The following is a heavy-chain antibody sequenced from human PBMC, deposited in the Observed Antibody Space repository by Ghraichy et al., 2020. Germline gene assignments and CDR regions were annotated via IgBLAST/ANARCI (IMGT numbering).Heavy chain of an antibody. D-gene: IGHD6-13*01. J-gene: IGHJ6*02. CDR3: ARDIKSSSWSYYYYAMDV. CDR1: EFTLSRYS. Sequence: GSLSLSCAASEFTLSRYSMHWVRQAPGMGLEWVAVISYDGSNKYYADSVKGRFTISRDNSKNTLYLQMNSLRAEDTAVYYCARDIKSSSWSYYYYAMDVWGQGTTVIVSS. V-gene: IGHV3-30-3*01. CDR2: ISYDGSNK.